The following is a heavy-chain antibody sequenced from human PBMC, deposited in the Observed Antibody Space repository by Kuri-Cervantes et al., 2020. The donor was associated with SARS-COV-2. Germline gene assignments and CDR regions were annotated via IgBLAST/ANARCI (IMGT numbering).Heavy chain of an antibody. Sequence: SVKVSCKVSGYTFTGYGISWVRQAPGQGLEWMGGIIPIFGTANYAQKFQGRVTITADESTSTAYMELTSLRSDNTAMYYCARDCSGTDCNVIVYALSDWGQGTLVTVSS. J-gene: IGHJ4*02. CDR2: IIPIFGTA. CDR1: GYTFTGYG. CDR3: ARDCSGTDCNVIVYALSD. V-gene: IGHV1-69*13. D-gene: IGHD2-8*01.